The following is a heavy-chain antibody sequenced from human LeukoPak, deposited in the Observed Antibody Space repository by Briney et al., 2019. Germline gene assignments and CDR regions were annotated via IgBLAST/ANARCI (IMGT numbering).Heavy chain of an antibody. CDR2: ISDSGST. CDR3: ARHIVVVSANRHDYYYYGLDV. CDR1: GGSISSYY. D-gene: IGHD2-2*01. J-gene: IGHJ6*02. V-gene: IGHV4-59*08. Sequence: SETLSLTCTVSGGSISSYYWSWIRQPPGKGLEWIGYISDSGSTKYNPSLKSRVTISGDTSKKQFPLKLSSVTAADTAVYYCARHIVVVSANRHDYYYYGLDVWGQGTTVTVSS.